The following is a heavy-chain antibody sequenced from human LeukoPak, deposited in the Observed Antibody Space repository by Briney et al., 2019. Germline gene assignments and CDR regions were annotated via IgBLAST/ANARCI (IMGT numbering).Heavy chain of an antibody. CDR2: IIPIFGTA. D-gene: IGHD6-19*01. CDR1: GGTFISYA. V-gene: IGHV1-69*01. Sequence: SVKVSCKASGGTFISYAISWVRQAPGQGLEWMGGIIPIFGTANYAQKFQGRVTITADESTSTAYMELSSLRSEDTAVYYCAREIAVAGTVYFDYWGQGTLVTVSS. CDR3: AREIAVAGTVYFDY. J-gene: IGHJ4*02.